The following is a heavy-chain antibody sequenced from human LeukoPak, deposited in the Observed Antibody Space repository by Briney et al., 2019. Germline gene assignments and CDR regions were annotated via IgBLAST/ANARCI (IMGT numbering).Heavy chain of an antibody. V-gene: IGHV3-73*01. J-gene: IGHJ6*02. CDR1: GFTFSGSA. CDR3: TTDPYGDPHNYYYYYGMDV. CDR2: IRSKANSYAT. Sequence: PGGSLRLSCAASGFTFSGSAMHWVRQASGKGLEWVGRIRSKANSYATAYAASVKGRFTISRDDSKNTAYLQMNSLKTEDTAVYYCTTDPYGDPHNYYYYYGMDVWGQGTTVTVSS. D-gene: IGHD4-17*01.